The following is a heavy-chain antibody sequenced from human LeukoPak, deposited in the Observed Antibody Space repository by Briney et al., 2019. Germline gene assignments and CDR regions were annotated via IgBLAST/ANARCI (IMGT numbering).Heavy chain of an antibody. D-gene: IGHD3-10*02. CDR2: INGDGSTT. CDR3: ARDRYYVPDN. CDR1: GFTFNTNW. Sequence: GVSVRLSCAASGFTFNTNWMHWVRQAPGKGLVWVSCINGDGSTTTYADSVKGRFTISRDNAKNTVYLQINNLRAEDTAVYYCARDRYYVPDNWGQGTPVPVSS. J-gene: IGHJ4*02. V-gene: IGHV3-74*01.